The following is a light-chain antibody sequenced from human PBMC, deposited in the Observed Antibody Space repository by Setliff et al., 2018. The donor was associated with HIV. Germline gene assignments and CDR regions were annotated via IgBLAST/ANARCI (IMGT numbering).Light chain of an antibody. J-gene: IGLJ2*01. Sequence: QSVLRIGPPQPGTPGQSVTISCSGSTSNIGSNYVYWYQQLPGTAPKALIYRNNERPSGVPDRFSGSKSGTSASLAIRGLRSEDEGDYYCAAWDGSLSGVVFGGGTKVTVL. CDR1: TSNIGSNY. CDR2: RNN. CDR3: AAWDGSLSGVV. V-gene: IGLV1-47*01.